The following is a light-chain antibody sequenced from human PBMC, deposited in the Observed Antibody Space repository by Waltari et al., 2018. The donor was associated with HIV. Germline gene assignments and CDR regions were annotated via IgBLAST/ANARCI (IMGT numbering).Light chain of an antibody. CDR3: QVWESSSDHVV. J-gene: IGLJ2*01. CDR1: NLGSKS. Sequence: SYVLTQLPSVLVALGQTASIACGGNNLGSKSVDWYQQKPGQAPALVIYDDRDRPSGIPERFSGSNSGHTATLSIGRVEAGDEADYYCQVWESSSDHVVIGGGTKLTV. CDR2: DDR. V-gene: IGLV3-21*02.